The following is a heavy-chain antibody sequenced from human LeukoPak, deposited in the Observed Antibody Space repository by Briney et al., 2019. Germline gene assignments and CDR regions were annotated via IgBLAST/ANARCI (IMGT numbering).Heavy chain of an antibody. V-gene: IGHV3-21*01. CDR3: ASEIIFGSFDY. CDR1: GFTFSSYS. CDR2: ISSSSGYI. Sequence: NPGGSLRLSCAASGFTFSSYSMNWVRQAPGKGLEWVSSISSSSGYIYYADSVKGRFTISRDNAKNSLYLQMNSLRAEDTAVYYCASEIIFGSFDYWGQGTLVTVSS. J-gene: IGHJ4*02. D-gene: IGHD3-3*01.